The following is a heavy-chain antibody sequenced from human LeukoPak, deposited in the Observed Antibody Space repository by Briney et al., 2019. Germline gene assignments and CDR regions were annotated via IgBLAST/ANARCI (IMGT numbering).Heavy chain of an antibody. CDR2: ISAYGNT. D-gene: IGHD2-15*01. J-gene: IGHJ4*02. V-gene: IGHV1-18*01. CDR1: GYTFTIYG. CDR3: ARGIIGYYFDY. Sequence: GASVKVPCKTSGYTFTIYGISWVRQAPGQGLEWMGLISAYGNTNYAQNLQGRVTMTTDTSTSTAYMELRSLRSDDTAVYYCARGIIGYYFDYWGQGTLVTVSS.